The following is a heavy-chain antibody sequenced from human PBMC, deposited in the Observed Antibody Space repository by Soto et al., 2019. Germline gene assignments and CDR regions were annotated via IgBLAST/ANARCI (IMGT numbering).Heavy chain of an antibody. D-gene: IGHD3-22*01. CDR2: IIPIFGTA. Sequence: GASVKVSCKASGGTFSSYAISWVRRAPGQGLEWMGGIIPIFGTANYAQKFQGRVTITADESTSTAYMELSSLRSEDTAVYYCARGGYYYDSSGYYPNWGQGTLVTVSS. CDR1: GGTFSSYA. V-gene: IGHV1-69*13. CDR3: ARGGYYYDSSGYYPN. J-gene: IGHJ4*02.